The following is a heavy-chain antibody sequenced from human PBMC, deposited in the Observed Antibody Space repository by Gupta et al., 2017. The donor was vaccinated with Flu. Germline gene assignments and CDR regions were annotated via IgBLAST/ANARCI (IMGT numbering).Heavy chain of an antibody. V-gene: IGHV1-2*02. Sequence: VQLVQSGSGVKKPGASVTVSCKTSGFTFTAYHIHWVRQAPGQGPEWMVWINMNSGGTEFDKRLQGRVTMTRDTPINTAFMEVTRLRSGDTAVYFCERPSVPNNSGWFVFDSWGQGTRVTVSS. CDR3: ERPSVPNNSGWFVFDS. J-gene: IGHJ4*02. CDR2: INMNSGGT. CDR1: GFTFTAYH. D-gene: IGHD6-19*01.